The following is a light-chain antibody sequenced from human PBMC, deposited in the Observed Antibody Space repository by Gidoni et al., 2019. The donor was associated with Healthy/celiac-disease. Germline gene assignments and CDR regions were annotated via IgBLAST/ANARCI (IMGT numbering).Light chain of an antibody. CDR2: TDI. J-gene: IGLJ3*02. CDR3: QSADSSGTSWV. Sequence: SYELPQPPSVSVSPGQTARITCSGDALPKQYAYWYQQKPGQAPVLVMYTDIERPSGIPERFSGSSSGTTVTLTISGVQAEDEADYYCQSADSSGTSWVFGGGTKLTVL. CDR1: ALPKQY. V-gene: IGLV3-25*03.